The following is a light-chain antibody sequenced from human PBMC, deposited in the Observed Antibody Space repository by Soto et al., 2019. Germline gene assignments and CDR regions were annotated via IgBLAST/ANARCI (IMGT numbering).Light chain of an antibody. CDR2: DVS. CDR3: SSYTSGRGEV. J-gene: IGLJ2*01. CDR1: SSDVGGYNY. V-gene: IGLV2-14*01. Sequence: QSALTQPASVSGSPAQSITISCTGTSSDVGGYNYVSRYQQHPGKAPKLMIYDVSNRPSGVSNRFSGSKSGNTASLTNSGLQAEDEADYYCSSYTSGRGEVVGGGTKLAVL.